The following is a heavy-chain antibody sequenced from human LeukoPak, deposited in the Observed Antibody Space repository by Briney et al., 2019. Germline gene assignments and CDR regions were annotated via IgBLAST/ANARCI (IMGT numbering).Heavy chain of an antibody. Sequence: ASVEVSCKASGGTFSSYAISWVRQAPGQGLEWMGGIIPIFGTANYAQKFQGRVTITADESTSTAYMELSSLRSEDTAVYYCASLIGSTGARFDYWGQGTLVTVSS. V-gene: IGHV1-69*01. D-gene: IGHD2-2*01. CDR2: IIPIFGTA. CDR3: ASLIGSTGARFDY. J-gene: IGHJ4*02. CDR1: GGTFSSYA.